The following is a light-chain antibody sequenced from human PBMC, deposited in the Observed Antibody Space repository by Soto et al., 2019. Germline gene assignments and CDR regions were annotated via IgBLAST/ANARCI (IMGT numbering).Light chain of an antibody. J-gene: IGLJ2*01. CDR1: SSNIGDNA. CDR3: AARDDRLNGRV. Sequence: QSVLIQPPSVSGAPGQTVTISCSGSSSNIGDNAVTWYQQVPGKAPRLLIYYDDLLPSGVSDRFSGSKSGTSASLASSGLQPEDEADYYCAARDDRLNGRVFGGGTQLTVL. CDR2: YDD. V-gene: IGLV1-36*01.